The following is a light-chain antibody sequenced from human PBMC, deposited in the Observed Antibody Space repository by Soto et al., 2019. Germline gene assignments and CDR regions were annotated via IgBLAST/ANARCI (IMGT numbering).Light chain of an antibody. J-gene: IGKJ1*01. CDR1: QSVSSN. V-gene: IGKV3-15*01. CDR2: GAS. CDR3: QQYTRAPLT. Sequence: EIVMTQSPATLSVSPGERATLSCRASQSVSSNLAWYQQKPGQAPRLLIYGASTRATGIPARFSGSGSGTEFTLTISRLEPEDFAVYYCQQYTRAPLTFGQGTKVDI.